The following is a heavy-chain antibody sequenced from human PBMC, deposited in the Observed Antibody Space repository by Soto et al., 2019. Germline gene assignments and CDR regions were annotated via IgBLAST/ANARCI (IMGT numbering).Heavy chain of an antibody. CDR3: ATANWSHHYFDP. CDR2: INHSGSP. D-gene: IGHD1-1*01. V-gene: IGHV4-34*01. CDR1: GGSFSGYY. J-gene: IGHJ5*02. Sequence: PSETLSLTCAVYGGSFSGYYWSWLRQPPGKGLEWIGEINHSGSPNYNPSLKSRVTISVDTSKNQFSLKMTSVTAADTAVYYCATANWSHHYFDPWGQGTLVTVSS.